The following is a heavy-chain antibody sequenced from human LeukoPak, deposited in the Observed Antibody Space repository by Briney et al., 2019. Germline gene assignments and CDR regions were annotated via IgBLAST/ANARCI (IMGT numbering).Heavy chain of an antibody. D-gene: IGHD1-26*01. Sequence: SETLSLTCAVYGGSFSGYYWSWIRQPPGKGLEWIGEINHSGSTNYNPSLKSRVTISVDTSKNQSSLKLSSVTAADTAVYYCASYSGSYYDFDYWGQGTLVTVSS. CDR1: GGSFSGYY. J-gene: IGHJ4*02. CDR3: ASYSGSYYDFDY. CDR2: INHSGST. V-gene: IGHV4-34*01.